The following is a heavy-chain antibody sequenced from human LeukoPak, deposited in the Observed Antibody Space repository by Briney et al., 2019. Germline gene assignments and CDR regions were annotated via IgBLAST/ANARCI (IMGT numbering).Heavy chain of an antibody. V-gene: IGHV1-2*02. D-gene: IGHD6-13*01. CDR3: ARYSSSWYYAFDI. CDR2: INPNSGGT. CDR1: GYTFTGYY. J-gene: IGHJ3*02. Sequence: GASVKVSCKASGYTFTGYYMHWVRQAPGQGLEWMGWINPNSGGTNYAQKFQGRVTMTRDTSISTAYMELSRLRSGDTAVYYCARYSSSWYYAFDIWGQGTMVTVSS.